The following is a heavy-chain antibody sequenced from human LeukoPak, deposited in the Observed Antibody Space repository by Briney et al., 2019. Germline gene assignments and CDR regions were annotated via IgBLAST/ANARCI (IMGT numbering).Heavy chain of an antibody. D-gene: IGHD3-16*01. V-gene: IGHV3-7*03. CDR1: GFTFSSYW. CDR3: ARGGGLDV. Sequence: GGFLRLSCAASGFTFSSYWMNWARQAPGKGLEWVASINHNGNVNYYVDSVKGRFTISRDNAKNSLYLQMSNLRAEDTAVYFCARGGGLDVWGQGATVTVSS. J-gene: IGHJ6*02. CDR2: INHNGNVN.